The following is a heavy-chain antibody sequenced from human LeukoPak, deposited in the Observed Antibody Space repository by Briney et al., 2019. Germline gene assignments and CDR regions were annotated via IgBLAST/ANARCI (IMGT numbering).Heavy chain of an antibody. V-gene: IGHV3-21*01. D-gene: IGHD3-22*01. CDR3: ARDVLYDSTSPGGFDL. CDR1: GFTFSSYS. Sequence: GGSLRLSCAASGFTFSSYSMNWVRQAPGKGLEWVSSISSSSSYIYYADSVKGRFTISRDNAKNSLYLQMNSLRAEDTAVYYCARDVLYDSTSPGGFDLWGRGTLVTVSS. J-gene: IGHJ2*01. CDR2: ISSSSSYI.